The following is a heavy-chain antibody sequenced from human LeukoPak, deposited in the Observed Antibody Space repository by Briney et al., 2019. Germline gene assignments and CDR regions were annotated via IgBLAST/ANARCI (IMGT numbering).Heavy chain of an antibody. J-gene: IGHJ4*02. CDR1: GFTFSSYA. Sequence: PGGSLRLSCAASGFTFSSYAMHWVRQAPGKGLEWVAVISYDGSNKYYADSVKGRFTISRDNSKNTLYLQMNSLRAEDTAVYYCARPPRKWDSEDYFDYWGQGTLVTLSS. V-gene: IGHV3-30*01. CDR2: ISYDGSNK. D-gene: IGHD1-26*01. CDR3: ARPPRKWDSEDYFDY.